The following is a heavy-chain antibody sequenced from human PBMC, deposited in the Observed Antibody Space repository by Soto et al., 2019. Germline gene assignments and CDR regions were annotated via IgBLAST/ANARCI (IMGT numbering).Heavy chain of an antibody. CDR1: GGSISTYY. D-gene: IGHD6-13*01. Sequence: SETLSLTCTVSGGSISTYYWSWIRQPAGKGLEWIGRIDTSGNTNYNPSLKSRVTMSVDTSKKQFSLKLTSVTAADTAVYYCARYSSNWFQTEGMDVWGQGTTVTSP. V-gene: IGHV4-4*07. J-gene: IGHJ6*02. CDR3: ARYSSNWFQTEGMDV. CDR2: IDTSGNT.